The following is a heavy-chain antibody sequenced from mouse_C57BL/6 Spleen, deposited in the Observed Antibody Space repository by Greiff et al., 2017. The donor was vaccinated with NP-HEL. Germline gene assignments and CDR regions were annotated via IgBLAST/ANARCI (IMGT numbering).Heavy chain of an antibody. Sequence: EVKLVESGPGLVKPSHSLSLTCSVTGYSITSGYYWNWIRQFPGNKLEWMGYISYDGSNNYNPSLKNRISITRDTSKNQFFLKLNSVTTEDTATYYCARVSAWFAYWGQGTLVTVSA. V-gene: IGHV3-6*01. CDR3: ARVSAWFAY. CDR1: GYSITSGYY. J-gene: IGHJ3*01. CDR2: ISYDGSN.